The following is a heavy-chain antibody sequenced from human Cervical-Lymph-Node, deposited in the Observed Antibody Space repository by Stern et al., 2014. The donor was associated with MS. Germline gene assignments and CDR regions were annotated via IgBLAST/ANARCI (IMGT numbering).Heavy chain of an antibody. CDR1: GFTFSTSD. CDR3: VRSLGYGDYIFDY. CDR2: IGSAGDT. D-gene: IGHD4-17*01. V-gene: IGHV3-13*01. J-gene: IGHJ4*02. Sequence: EVQLVESGGGLVQPGGSLRLSCVASGFTFSTSDMHWVRQTTGKGLEWVSAIGSAGDTFYAGSVKGRFTISRDKAKNSLYLQMNSLRAGDTAVYFCVRSLGYGDYIFDYWGQGVLVTVPS.